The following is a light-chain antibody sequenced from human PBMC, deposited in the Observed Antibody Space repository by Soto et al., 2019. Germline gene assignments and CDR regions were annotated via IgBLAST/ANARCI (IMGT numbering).Light chain of an antibody. Sequence: QSVLTQPPSASGSPGQSVTISCTGTSSDVGGYNYVYWYQQHPGKAPKLMIYEVSNRPSGVSNRFSGSKSANTASLTISGLQAEDEADYYCSSYTTANTYVFGTGTKVTV. CDR2: EVS. CDR1: SSDVGGYNY. V-gene: IGLV2-14*01. CDR3: SSYTTANTYV. J-gene: IGLJ1*01.